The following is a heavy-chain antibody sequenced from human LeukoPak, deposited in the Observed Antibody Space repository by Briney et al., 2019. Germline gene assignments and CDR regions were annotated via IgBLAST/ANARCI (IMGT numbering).Heavy chain of an antibody. CDR1: GFTFSSYG. D-gene: IGHD3-3*01. CDR3: ARAPEYNYDYWFDP. CDR2: IWYDGSNK. V-gene: IGHV3-33*01. Sequence: AGSLRLSCAASGFTFSSYGMHWVRQAPGKGLEWVAVIWYDGSNKYYADSVKGRFTISRDNSKNTLYLQMNSLRAEDTAVYYCARAPEYNYDYWFDPWGQGTLVTVSS. J-gene: IGHJ5*02.